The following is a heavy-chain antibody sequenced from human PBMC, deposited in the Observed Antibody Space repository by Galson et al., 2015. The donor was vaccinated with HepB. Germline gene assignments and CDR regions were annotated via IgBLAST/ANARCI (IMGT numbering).Heavy chain of an antibody. CDR1: GGSFSGYY. J-gene: IGHJ3*02. Sequence: SETLSLTCAVYGGSFSGYYWSWIRQPPGKGLEWIGEINHSGSTNYNPSLKSRVTISVDTSKNQFSLKLSSVTAADTAVYYCARRAIVVVMRRAFDIWGQGTMVTVSS. D-gene: IGHD3-22*01. CDR3: ARRAIVVVMRRAFDI. CDR2: INHSGST. V-gene: IGHV4-34*01.